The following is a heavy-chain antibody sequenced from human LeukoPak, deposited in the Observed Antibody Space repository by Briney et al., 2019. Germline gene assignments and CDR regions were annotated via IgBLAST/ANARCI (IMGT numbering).Heavy chain of an antibody. CDR2: IYYSGST. J-gene: IGHJ5*02. CDR1: GGSISSGDYY. Sequence: SQTLSLTCTVPGGSISSGDYYWSWIRQPPGKGLEWIGYIYYSGSTYYNPSLKSRVTISVDTSKNQFSLKLSSVTAADTAVYYCAREGYYYGSGCLDPWGQGTLVTVSS. CDR3: AREGYYYGSGCLDP. V-gene: IGHV4-30-4*01. D-gene: IGHD3-10*01.